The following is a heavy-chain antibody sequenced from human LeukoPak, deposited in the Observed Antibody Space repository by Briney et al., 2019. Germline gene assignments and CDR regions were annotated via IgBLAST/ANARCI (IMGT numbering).Heavy chain of an antibody. CDR2: ILSDGRNK. J-gene: IGHJ3*02. V-gene: IGHV3-30*12. Sequence: PGGSLRLSCAASGFTFSTSGMHWVRQAPGKGLEWVAVILSDGRNKYYADSVKGRFTISRDNSKNTLYLQMDSLRAEDTAVYYCASELLRGDDTLDIWGQGTMVTVSS. CDR3: ASELLRGDDTLDI. D-gene: IGHD5/OR15-5a*01. CDR1: GFTFSTSG.